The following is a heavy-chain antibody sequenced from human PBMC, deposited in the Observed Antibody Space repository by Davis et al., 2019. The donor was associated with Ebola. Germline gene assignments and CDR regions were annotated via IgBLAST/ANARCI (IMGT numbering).Heavy chain of an antibody. Sequence: AASVKVSCKASGYTFTSYYMHWVRQAPGQGLEWMGIINPSGGSTSYAQKFQGRVTMTRDTSTSTVYMELSRLRSEDTAVYYCARGTYSSSPGWVKRNWFDPWGQGTLVTVSS. CDR2: INPSGGST. CDR1: GYTFTSYY. J-gene: IGHJ5*02. V-gene: IGHV1-46*01. D-gene: IGHD6-13*01. CDR3: ARGTYSSSPGWVKRNWFDP.